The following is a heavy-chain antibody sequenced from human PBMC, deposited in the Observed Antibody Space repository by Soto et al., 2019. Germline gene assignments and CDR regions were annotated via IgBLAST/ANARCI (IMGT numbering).Heavy chain of an antibody. D-gene: IGHD6-13*01. Sequence: QVQLQETGPGLVKPSETLSLTCTVSGGSISSYYWSWIRQPPGKGLEWIGYIYYSGSTNYNPSLKSRVTISVDTSKNQFSLKLSSVTAADTAVYYCARGVGSREYYYYYYGIDVWGQGTTVTVSS. CDR2: IYYSGST. J-gene: IGHJ6*02. V-gene: IGHV4-59*01. CDR3: ARGVGSREYYYYYYGIDV. CDR1: GGSISSYY.